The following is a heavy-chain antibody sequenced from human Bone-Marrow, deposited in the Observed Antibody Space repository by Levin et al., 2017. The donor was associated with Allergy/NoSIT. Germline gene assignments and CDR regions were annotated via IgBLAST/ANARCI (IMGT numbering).Heavy chain of an antibody. CDR1: GFRFSDYY. J-gene: IGHJ5*01. V-gene: IGHV3-11*01. CDR3: VRSVTFCSGGTCYEPWFDS. CDR2: ISGSGNGR. Sequence: PGGSLRLSCAASGFRFSDYYMSWIRQAPGKGLEWISDISGSGNGRTYADSVKGRFTVSRDSAENSLYLHMNSLRAEDTAVYYCVRSVTFCSGGTCYEPWFDSWGQGILVTVSS. D-gene: IGHD2-15*01.